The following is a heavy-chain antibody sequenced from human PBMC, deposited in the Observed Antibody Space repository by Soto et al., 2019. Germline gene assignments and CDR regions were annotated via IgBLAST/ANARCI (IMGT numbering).Heavy chain of an antibody. CDR3: ARARRKQQLVLYYYGMDV. J-gene: IGHJ6*02. CDR1: GYTFTSYG. CDR2: ISAYNGNT. D-gene: IGHD6-13*01. V-gene: IGHV1-18*01. Sequence: ASVRVSCKASGYTFTSYGISWVRQAPGQGLEWMGWISAYNGNTNYAQKLQGRVTMTTDTSTSTAYMELRGLRSDDTAVYYCARARRKQQLVLYYYGMDVWGQGSTVTVAS.